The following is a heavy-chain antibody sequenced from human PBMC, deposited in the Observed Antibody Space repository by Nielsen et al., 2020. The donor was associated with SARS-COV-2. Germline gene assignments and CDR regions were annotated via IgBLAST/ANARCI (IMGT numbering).Heavy chain of an antibody. D-gene: IGHD3-16*01. V-gene: IGHV3-23*01. CDR1: GFTFSSYA. CDR2: ISGSGGST. CDR3: AKWTNSYVN. Sequence: GESLKISCAASGFTFSSYAMSWVRQAPGKGLEWVSAISGSGGSTYYAESVKGRFTISRDNSKNTLYLQMNSLRAEDTAVYYCAKWTNSYVNWGQGTLVSVSS. J-gene: IGHJ4*02.